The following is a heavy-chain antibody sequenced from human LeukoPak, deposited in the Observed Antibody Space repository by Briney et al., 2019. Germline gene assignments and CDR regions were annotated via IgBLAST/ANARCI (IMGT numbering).Heavy chain of an antibody. D-gene: IGHD3-3*01. CDR1: GFTFSSYA. V-gene: IGHV3-23*01. CDR2: ISVSGGSP. J-gene: IGHJ5*02. Sequence: GGSLRLSCAASGFTFSSYAMMWVRQAPGKGLDWVSTISVSGGSPNYADSVKGRFTISRDNSKNTLILQMNSLRAEDTALYYCAKGLREYDFWSGYATWGQGTLVTVSS. CDR3: AKGLREYDFWSGYAT.